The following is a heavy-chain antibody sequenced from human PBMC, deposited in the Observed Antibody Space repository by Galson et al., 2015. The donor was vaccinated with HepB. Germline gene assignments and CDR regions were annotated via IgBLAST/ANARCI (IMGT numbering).Heavy chain of an antibody. Sequence: SVKVSCKASGYTFTANFIHWVRQAPGQGLEWMGWMNSKNGDTNSAQNFQGRVTMTRDTSISTAYMELSSLRSDDTAVYYCARGMGSSWFDYRGQGTLVTVSA. CDR3: ARGMGSSWFDY. J-gene: IGHJ4*02. V-gene: IGHV1-2*02. CDR1: GYTFTANF. D-gene: IGHD6-13*01. CDR2: MNSKNGDT.